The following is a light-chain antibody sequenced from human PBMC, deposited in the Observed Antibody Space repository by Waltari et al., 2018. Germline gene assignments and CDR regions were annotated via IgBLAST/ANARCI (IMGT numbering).Light chain of an antibody. J-gene: IGKJ4*01. CDR1: QSIRTY. CDR2: DAS. Sequence: ETVLTQSPATLSLSPGDRVTLSCRASQSIRTYLAWYPHRPGQAPRLLIYDASNRATDSPARFSGSGSGTDFTLTISSLQPEEFAVYYCQERSNWPGGAFGGGTTVEI. V-gene: IGKV3-11*01. CDR3: QERSNWPGGA.